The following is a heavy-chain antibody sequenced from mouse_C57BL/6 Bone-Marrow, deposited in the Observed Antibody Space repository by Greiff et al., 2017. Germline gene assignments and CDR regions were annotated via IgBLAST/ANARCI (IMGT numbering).Heavy chain of an antibody. CDR1: GFSLTSYA. J-gene: IGHJ2*01. CDR3: ARIKPIYYDYDGYYFDY. CDR2: IWTGGGT. V-gene: IGHV2-9-1*01. D-gene: IGHD2-4*01. Sequence: QVQLKESGPGLVAPSQSLSITCTVSGFSLTSYAISWVRPPPGKGLEWLGVIWTGGGTNYNSALKSRLSISKDNSKSQVFLKMNSLQTDDTARYYCARIKPIYYDYDGYYFDYWGQGTTLTVSS.